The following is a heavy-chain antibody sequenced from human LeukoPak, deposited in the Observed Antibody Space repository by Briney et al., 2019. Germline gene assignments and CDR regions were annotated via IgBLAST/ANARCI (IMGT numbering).Heavy chain of an antibody. CDR1: GFTFSSYW. V-gene: IGHV3-66*02. CDR2: IYSGGST. Sequence: GGSLRLSCAASGFTFSSYWTSWVRQAPGKGLEWVSVIYSGGSTYYTDSVKGRFTISRDNSKNTLYLQMNSLGTEDTAVYFCAKGPDTYTEGLFFGMDVWGPGATVTVSS. CDR3: AKGPDTYTEGLFFGMDV. D-gene: IGHD1-14*01. J-gene: IGHJ6*02.